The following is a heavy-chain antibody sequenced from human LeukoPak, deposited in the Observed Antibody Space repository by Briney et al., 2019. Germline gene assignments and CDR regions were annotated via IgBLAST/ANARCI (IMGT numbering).Heavy chain of an antibody. J-gene: IGHJ3*02. CDR1: GFTFSSYA. Sequence: GGSLRLSCAASGFTFSSYAMHWVRQAPGKGLEWVAVISYDGSNKYYADSVKGRFTISRDNAKNTLYLQMNSLRAEDTAVYYCAKDHTTLIVATITRLIGAFDIWGQGTMVTVSS. V-gene: IGHV3-30*04. D-gene: IGHD3-22*01. CDR2: ISYDGSNK. CDR3: AKDHTTLIVATITRLIGAFDI.